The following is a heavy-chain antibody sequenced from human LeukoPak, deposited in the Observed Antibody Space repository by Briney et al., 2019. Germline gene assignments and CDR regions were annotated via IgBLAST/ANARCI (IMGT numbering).Heavy chain of an antibody. CDR1: GFTFSSYG. D-gene: IGHD2-21*01. V-gene: IGHV3-21*04. CDR2: LSNTGNI. CDR3: ARGGEWFDP. Sequence: GGSLRLSCAASGFTFSSYGMNWVRQAPGKGLEWLSYLSNTGNIHYAQSVKGRFTISGDNAKNSLYLQMNSLRAEDTALYHCARGGEWFDPWGQGTLVTVSS. J-gene: IGHJ5*02.